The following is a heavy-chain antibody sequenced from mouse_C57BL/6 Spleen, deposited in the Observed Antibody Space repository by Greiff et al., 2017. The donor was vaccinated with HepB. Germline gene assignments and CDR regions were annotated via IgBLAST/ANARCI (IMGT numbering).Heavy chain of an antibody. D-gene: IGHD1-1*01. CDR1: GYSFTDYN. J-gene: IGHJ4*01. V-gene: IGHV1-39*01. CDR3: ARGYSGSSYSAMDY. Sequence: VQLKQSGPELVKPGASVKISCKASGYSFTDYNMNWVKQSNGKSLEWIGVINPNYGTTSYNQKFKGKSTLTVDQSSSTAYMQLNSLTSEDSAVYYCARGYSGSSYSAMDYWGQGTSVTVSS. CDR2: INPNYGTT.